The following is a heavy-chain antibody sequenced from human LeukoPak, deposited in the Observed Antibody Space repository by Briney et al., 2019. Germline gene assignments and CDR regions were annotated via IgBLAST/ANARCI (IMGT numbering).Heavy chain of an antibody. Sequence: ASVKVSCKASGYTFTGYYMHWVRQAPGQGLEWMGWINPNSGGTNYAQKVQGRVTMTRDTSISTAYMELSRLRSDDTAVYYCARAKDSSSLPIHWGQGTLVTVSS. D-gene: IGHD6-13*01. CDR1: GYTFTGYY. CDR3: ARAKDSSSLPIH. J-gene: IGHJ4*02. CDR2: INPNSGGT. V-gene: IGHV1-2*02.